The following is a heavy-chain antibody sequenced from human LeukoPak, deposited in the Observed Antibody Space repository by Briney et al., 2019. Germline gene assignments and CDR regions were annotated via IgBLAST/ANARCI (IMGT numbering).Heavy chain of an antibody. CDR1: GFTFSSYG. CDR3: AKGGRPFDY. CDR2: ISYDGSNK. J-gene: IGHJ4*02. V-gene: IGHV3-30*18. Sequence: GGSLRLSCAASGFTFSSYGVDWVRQAPGKGLEWVAVISYDGSNKYYADSVKGRFTISRDNSKNTLYLQMNSLRAEDTAVYYCAKGGRPFDYWGQGTLVTVSS.